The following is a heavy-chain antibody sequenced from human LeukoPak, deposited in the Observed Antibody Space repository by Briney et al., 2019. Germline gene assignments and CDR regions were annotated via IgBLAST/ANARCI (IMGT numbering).Heavy chain of an antibody. J-gene: IGHJ4*02. D-gene: IGHD3/OR15-3a*01. CDR3: ARGSGVWTGYYGY. Sequence: RGSLRHSCAASGFTFSSYWMHWVRQAPGKGLVWVSRINTVGSSTSYADSVKGRYTISRDNAKNTLYLQMNSLRADDTAVYFCARGSGVWTGYYGYWGQGTLVTVSS. CDR2: INTVGSST. CDR1: GFTFSSYW. V-gene: IGHV3-74*01.